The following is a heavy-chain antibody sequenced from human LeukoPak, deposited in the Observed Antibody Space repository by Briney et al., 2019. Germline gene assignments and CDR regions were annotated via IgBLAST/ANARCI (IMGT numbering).Heavy chain of an antibody. Sequence: SVKVSCKASGGTFSSYAISWVRQAPGQGLEWMGGIIPIFGTANYAQKFQGRVTITADKSTSTAYMELSSLRSEDTAVYYCARDKVAAAGYMDVWGKGTTVTVSS. CDR3: ARDKVAAAGYMDV. J-gene: IGHJ6*03. V-gene: IGHV1-69*06. D-gene: IGHD6-13*01. CDR2: IIPIFGTA. CDR1: GGTFSSYA.